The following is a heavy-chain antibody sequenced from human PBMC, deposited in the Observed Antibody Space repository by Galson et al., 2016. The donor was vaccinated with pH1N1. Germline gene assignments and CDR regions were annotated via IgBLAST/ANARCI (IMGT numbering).Heavy chain of an antibody. CDR1: GFSLSTFGVR. CDR2: IDWAHEK. D-gene: IGHD3-10*01. V-gene: IGHV2-70*04. J-gene: IGHJ6*02. CDR3: ARMGVASGGRYYYGIDV. Sequence: PALVKPTQTLKLTCTFSGFSLSTFGVRVSWIRQSPGKALEWLARIDWAHEKFYSPSLKTRLTISKDTSKDQVVLTMTNMDPVETGTYYWARMGVASGGRYYYGIDVWGQGTTVTVSS.